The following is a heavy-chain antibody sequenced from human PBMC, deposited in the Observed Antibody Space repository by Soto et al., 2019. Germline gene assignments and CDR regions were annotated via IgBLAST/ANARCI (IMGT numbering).Heavy chain of an antibody. J-gene: IGHJ2*01. D-gene: IGHD6-19*01. CDR1: GYTFSSCA. V-gene: IGHV1-3*04. CDR2: INTDNGNT. Sequence: GASVKVSCTASGYTFSSCARHWVRQAPGQRLEWMGWINTDNGNTKYSQKFQGRLSITRDTSATTAYMELSSLRSEDTAVYYCARDRAVDWYFDLWGRGTLVTVS. CDR3: ARDRAVDWYFDL.